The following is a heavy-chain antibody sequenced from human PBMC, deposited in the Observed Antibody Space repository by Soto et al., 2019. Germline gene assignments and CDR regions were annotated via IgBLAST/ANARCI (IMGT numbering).Heavy chain of an antibody. J-gene: IGHJ6*02. D-gene: IGHD2-2*01. Sequence: QVQLVQSGAEVKKPGSSVKVFCKASGGTFSNYTISWVRQAPGQGLEWMGGIIPVFGTTDYEQKFQGRVTTTADGSTSTAYMKLSSLRSAETAVYYCARSSPYIVVRKPTGNQDYYGMDVWGQGTTVTISS. V-gene: IGHV1-69*01. CDR2: IIPVFGTT. CDR1: GGTFSNYT. CDR3: ARSSPYIVVRKPTGNQDYYGMDV.